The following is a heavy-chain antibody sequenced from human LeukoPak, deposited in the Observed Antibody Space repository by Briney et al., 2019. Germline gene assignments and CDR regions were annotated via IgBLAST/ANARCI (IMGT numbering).Heavy chain of an antibody. CDR1: GFTFSKVW. J-gene: IGHJ1*01. CDR2: IKSKTAGGTI. V-gene: IGHV3-15*01. CDR3: TTDLSELDDSGYYAKYFHH. D-gene: IGHD3-22*01. Sequence: GGSLRLSCAASGFTFSKVWVSWVRQAPGKGLEWVGRIKSKTAGGTIDYAAPVKGRFTISRDDSKDTLFLQMNSLKTEDTAVYYCTTDLSELDDSGYYAKYFHHWGQGTLVSVSP.